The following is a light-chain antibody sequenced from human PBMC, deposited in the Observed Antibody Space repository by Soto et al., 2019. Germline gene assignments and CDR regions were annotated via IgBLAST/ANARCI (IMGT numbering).Light chain of an antibody. CDR3: QQTYNTPHP. Sequence: MQMSQSPSSLSASVGDRVTITCRASQTITNYLNWYQQQSGKAPKLLIYATDTLQSGVPSRFSGSGSVTDNTLTISSLQPEDFATYCCQQTYNTPHPFGPGTKVDI. V-gene: IGKV1-39*01. CDR2: ATD. CDR1: QTITNY. J-gene: IGKJ1*01.